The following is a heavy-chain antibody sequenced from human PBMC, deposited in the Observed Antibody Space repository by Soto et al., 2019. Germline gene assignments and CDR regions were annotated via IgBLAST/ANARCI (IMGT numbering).Heavy chain of an antibody. CDR2: INHSGSP. CDR1: GSLPVGSLSTYF. V-gene: IGHV4-34*01. Sequence: SETLSLTCGLSGSLPVGSLSTYFWTWIRQPPGKGLEWIGEINHSGSPNYSPSLRGRVTISLDTSKKQFSLNLSSVTDADTAVYFCARARFSQWSQDYYGLDVWGQGTTVTVSS. D-gene: IGHD3-3*01. CDR3: ARARFSQWSQDYYGLDV. J-gene: IGHJ6*02.